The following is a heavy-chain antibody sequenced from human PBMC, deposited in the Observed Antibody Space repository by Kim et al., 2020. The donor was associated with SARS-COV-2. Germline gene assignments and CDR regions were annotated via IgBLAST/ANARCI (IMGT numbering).Heavy chain of an antibody. CDR3: ARAPKGVQLWLRSGPTYYYGMDV. D-gene: IGHD5-18*01. V-gene: IGHV4-34*01. CDR1: GGSFSGYY. CDR2: INHSGST. J-gene: IGHJ6*02. Sequence: SETLSLTCAVYGGSFSGYYWSWIRQPPGKGLEWIGEINHSGSTNYNPSLKSRVTISVDTSKNQFSLKLSSVTAADTAVYYCARAPKGVQLWLRSGPTYYYGMDVWGQGTTVTVSS.